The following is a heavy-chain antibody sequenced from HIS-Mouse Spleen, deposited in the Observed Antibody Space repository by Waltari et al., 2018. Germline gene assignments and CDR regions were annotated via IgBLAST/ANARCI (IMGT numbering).Heavy chain of an antibody. D-gene: IGHD4-17*01. CDR2: INNDRSST. J-gene: IGHJ4*02. CDR1: GFTFISHW. V-gene: IGHV3-74*01. Sequence: EVQLVESGGGLVQPGVSLRLSCAASGFTFISHWMHWVRQAQGKGLVWVERINNDRSSTRYADSVKGRFTIYRDNANNTLYLQMNSMRDEDTAVYYCARDAAVTYFDYWGQGTLVTVSS. CDR3: ARDAAVTYFDY.